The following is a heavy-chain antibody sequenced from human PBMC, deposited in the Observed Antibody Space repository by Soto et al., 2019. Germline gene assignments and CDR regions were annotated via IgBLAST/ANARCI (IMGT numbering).Heavy chain of an antibody. D-gene: IGHD2-2*03. J-gene: IGHJ2*01. V-gene: IGHV1-69*13. CDR2: IIPIFGTA. CDR1: GGTFSSYA. CDR3: ARDSGYCSSTSCYAIQRYWYFDL. Sequence: GASVKVSCKASGGTFSSYAISWVRQAPGQGLEWMGGIIPIFGTANYAQKFQGRVTITADESTSTAYMELSSLRSEDTAVYYCARDSGYCSSTSCYAIQRYWYFDLWGRGTLVTVSS.